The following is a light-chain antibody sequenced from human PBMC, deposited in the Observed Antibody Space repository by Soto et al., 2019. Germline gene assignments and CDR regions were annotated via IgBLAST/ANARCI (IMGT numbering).Light chain of an antibody. CDR1: SSDVGSYNL. CDR3: CSYAGSGTYV. CDR2: EDS. J-gene: IGLJ1*01. V-gene: IGLV2-23*01. Sequence: QSVLTQPASVSGSPGQSITISCTGTSSDVGSYNLVSWYQQHPGKAPKLMIHEDSKRPSGVSNRFSGSKSGNTASLTISGLQAEDETDYYCCSYAGSGTYVFGTGTKVTVL.